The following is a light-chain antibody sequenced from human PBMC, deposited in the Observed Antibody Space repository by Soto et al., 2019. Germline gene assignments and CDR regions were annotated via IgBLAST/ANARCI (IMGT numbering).Light chain of an antibody. CDR3: GSYTSTDSLI. CDR1: SNDVGGYNF. CDR2: EVT. Sequence: QSVLTQPASVSGSPGQSITISCTGSSNDVGGYNFVSWYQQHPGKAPKLLIYEVTNRLSGISDRFSGSRSGNTASLTISGLQPEDEADYYCGSYTSTDSLIFGGGTKVTVL. J-gene: IGLJ2*01. V-gene: IGLV2-14*01.